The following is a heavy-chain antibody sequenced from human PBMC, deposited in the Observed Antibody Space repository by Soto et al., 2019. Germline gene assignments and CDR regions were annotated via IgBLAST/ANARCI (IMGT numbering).Heavy chain of an antibody. CDR2: IYHSGST. V-gene: IGHV4-38-2*02. D-gene: IGHD3-22*01. J-gene: IGHJ3*02. CDR1: GYSISSGYY. CDR3: ARDGYYYDSSGHYPNDAFDI. Sequence: PSETLSLTCAVSGYSISSGYYWGWIRQPPGKGLEWIGSIYHSGSTYYNPSLKSRVTISVDTSKNQFSLKLSSVTAADTAVYYCARDGYYYDSSGHYPNDAFDIWGQGTMVNVSS.